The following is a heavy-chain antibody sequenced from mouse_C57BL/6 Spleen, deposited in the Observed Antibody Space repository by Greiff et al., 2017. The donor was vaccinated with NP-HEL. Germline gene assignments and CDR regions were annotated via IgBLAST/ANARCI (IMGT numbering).Heavy chain of an antibody. CDR1: GYAFSSYW. V-gene: IGHV1-80*01. CDR2: IYPGDGAT. J-gene: IGHJ2*01. Sequence: VQLQQSGAELVKPGASVKISCKASGYAFSSYWMNWVKQRTGKGLEWIGQIYPGDGATNYNGKFKGKATLTADKSSSTAYMQLSSLTSEDSAVYFCARTPFDYWGQGTTLTVSS. CDR3: ARTPFDY.